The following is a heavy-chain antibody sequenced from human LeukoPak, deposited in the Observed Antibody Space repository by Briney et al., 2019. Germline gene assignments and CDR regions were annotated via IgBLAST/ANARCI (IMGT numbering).Heavy chain of an antibody. CDR2: IYYSGST. CDR3: ARGGHEANTYSSSWYST. Sequence: PSETLSLTCTVSGGSISSSSYYWGWIRQPPGKGLEWIGYIYYSGSTNYNPSLKSRVTISVDTSKNQFSLKLSSVTAADTAVYYCARGGHEANTYSSSWYSTWGQGTLVTVSS. CDR1: GGSISSSSYY. J-gene: IGHJ5*02. V-gene: IGHV4-61*05. D-gene: IGHD6-13*01.